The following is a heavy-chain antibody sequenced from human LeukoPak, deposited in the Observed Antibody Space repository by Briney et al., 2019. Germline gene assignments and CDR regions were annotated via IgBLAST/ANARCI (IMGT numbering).Heavy chain of an antibody. D-gene: IGHD6-13*01. CDR2: IIPIFGTA. Sequence: SVKVSCKASGYTFTSYAMNWVRQAPGQGLEWMGGIIPIFGTANYAQKFQGKVTITADESTSTAYMELSSLRSEDTAVYYCARFGATTLAAAGTEDYWGQGTLVTVSS. CDR3: ARFGATTLAAAGTEDY. CDR1: GYTFTSYA. V-gene: IGHV1-69*13. J-gene: IGHJ4*02.